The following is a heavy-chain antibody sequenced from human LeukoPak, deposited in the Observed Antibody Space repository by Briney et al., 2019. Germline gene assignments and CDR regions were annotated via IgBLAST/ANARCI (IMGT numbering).Heavy chain of an antibody. D-gene: IGHD6-13*01. CDR3: ARIDWVAAAASFDY. CDR2: ISAYNGNT. V-gene: IGHV1-18*01. J-gene: IGHJ4*02. Sequence: ASVKVSCKASGYTFTSYGISWVRQAPGQGLEWMGWISAYNGNTNYAQKLQGRVTMTTDTSTSTAYMELRSLRSDDTAVYYCARIDWVAAAASFDYWGQGTLVTVSS. CDR1: GYTFTSYG.